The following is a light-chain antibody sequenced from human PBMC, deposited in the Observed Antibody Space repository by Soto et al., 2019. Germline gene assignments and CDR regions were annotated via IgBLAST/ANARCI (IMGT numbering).Light chain of an antibody. CDR1: QSVSSN. CDR3: QQYNNWLRT. Sequence: EIVMTQAQATLSVSPGERATLSCSASQSVSSNLAWYQQKPGQAPRLLIYGASTRATGIPARFSGSGSGTEFTLTISSLQSEDFAVYYCQQYNNWLRTFGQGTKVEIK. V-gene: IGKV3-15*01. J-gene: IGKJ1*01. CDR2: GAS.